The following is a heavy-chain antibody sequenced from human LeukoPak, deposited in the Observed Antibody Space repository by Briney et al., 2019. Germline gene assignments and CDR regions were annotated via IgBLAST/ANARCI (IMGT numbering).Heavy chain of an antibody. J-gene: IGHJ4*02. V-gene: IGHV4-31*03. CDR2: IYYSGST. CDR1: GVSISSGGYY. Sequence: SETLSLTCTVSGVSISSGGYYWSWIRQHPGKGLEWIGYIYYSGSTYYNPSLKSRVTISVDTSKNQFSLKLGSVTAADTAVYYCARGLEYCSSTSCYPLFDYWGQGTLVAVSS. CDR3: ARGLEYCSSTSCYPLFDY. D-gene: IGHD2-2*01.